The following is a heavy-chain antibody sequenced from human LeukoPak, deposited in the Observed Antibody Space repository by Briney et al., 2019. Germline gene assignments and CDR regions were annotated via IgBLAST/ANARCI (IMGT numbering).Heavy chain of an antibody. V-gene: IGHV3-48*04. CDR3: ARDGETYYYDSSGSWPLYYYYYGMDV. CDR1: GFTFSSYS. CDR2: ISSSGII. Sequence: GGSLRLSCAASGFTFSSYSMNWVRQAPGQGLEWVSYISSSGIIYYADSVKGRFTISRDNAKNSLYLQMNSLRAEDTAVYYCARDGETYYYDSSGSWPLYYYYYGMDVWGQGTTVTVSS. J-gene: IGHJ6*02. D-gene: IGHD3-22*01.